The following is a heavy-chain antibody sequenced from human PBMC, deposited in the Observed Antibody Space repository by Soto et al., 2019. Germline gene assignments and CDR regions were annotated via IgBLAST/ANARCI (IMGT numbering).Heavy chain of an antibody. CDR1: GCTFSTYG. D-gene: IGHD3-22*01. CDR3: ARVRVAYYYDSSGPFDY. CDR2: IIPIFGTA. J-gene: IGHJ4*02. Sequence: SVKVSCKASGCTFSTYGISWVRQAPGQGLEWMGGIIPIFGTANYAQKFQGRVTITADESTSTAYMELSSLRSEDTAVYYCARVRVAYYYDSSGPFDYWGQGTLVTVSS. V-gene: IGHV1-69*13.